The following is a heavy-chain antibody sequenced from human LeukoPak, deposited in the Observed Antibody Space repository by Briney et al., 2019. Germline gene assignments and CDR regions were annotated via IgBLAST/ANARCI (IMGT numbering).Heavy chain of an antibody. CDR3: ARAKMATGGGIFDY. Sequence: GGSLRLSCAASGFTFSDYYMSWIRQAPGKGLGWVSYISDSGSTIYYADSVKGRFTISRDNAKNSLSLQMNSLRAEDTAVYYCARAKMATGGGIFDYWGQGALVTVSS. CDR2: ISDSGSTI. CDR1: GFTFSDYY. V-gene: IGHV3-11*04. J-gene: IGHJ4*02. D-gene: IGHD5-24*01.